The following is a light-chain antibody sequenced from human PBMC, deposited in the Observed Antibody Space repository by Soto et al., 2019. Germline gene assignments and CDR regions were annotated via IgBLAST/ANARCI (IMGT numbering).Light chain of an antibody. Sequence: QSVLTQPASVSGSPGQSITISCTETSSDVGTYNYVSWYQQHPGKTPKLMIYDVSNRPSGVSDRFSGSKSGNTASLTISGLQAEDEADYYCSSYISSSASVVFGGGTKLTVL. V-gene: IGLV2-14*01. CDR3: SSYISSSASVV. CDR1: SSDVGTYNY. CDR2: DVS. J-gene: IGLJ2*01.